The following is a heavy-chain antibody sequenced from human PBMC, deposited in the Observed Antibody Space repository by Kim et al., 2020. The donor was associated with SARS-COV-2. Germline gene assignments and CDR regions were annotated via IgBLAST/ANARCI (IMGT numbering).Heavy chain of an antibody. V-gene: IGHV3-30*18. CDR1: GFTFSSYG. CDR2: ISYDGSNK. CDR3: AKDYYDSSGYYWPVDP. D-gene: IGHD3-22*01. Sequence: GGSLRLSCAASGFTFSSYGMHWVRQAPGKGLEWVAVISYDGSNKYYADSVKGRFTISRDNSKNTLYLQMNSLRAEDTAVYYCAKDYYDSSGYYWPVDPWGQGTLVTVSS. J-gene: IGHJ5*02.